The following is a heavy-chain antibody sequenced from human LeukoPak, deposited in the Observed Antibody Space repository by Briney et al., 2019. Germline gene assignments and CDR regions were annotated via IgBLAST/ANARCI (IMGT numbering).Heavy chain of an antibody. CDR3: AREEEQWLVLDY. CDR1: GGTFSSYA. V-gene: IGHV1-2*02. J-gene: IGHJ4*02. Sequence: ASVKVSCKASGGTFSSYATSWVRQAPGQGLEWMGWINPNSGGTNYAQKFQGRVTMTRDTSISTAYMELSRLRSDDTAVYYCAREEEQWLVLDYWGQGTLVTVSS. CDR2: INPNSGGT. D-gene: IGHD6-19*01.